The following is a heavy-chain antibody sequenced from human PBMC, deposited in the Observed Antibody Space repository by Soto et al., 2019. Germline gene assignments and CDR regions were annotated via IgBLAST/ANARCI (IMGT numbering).Heavy chain of an antibody. CDR3: AASSIVAATVSFKF. D-gene: IGHD2-15*01. CDR2: ISPLFSTK. J-gene: IGHJ4*02. CDR1: GDLFNNYA. Sequence: QVQLVQSGAEVKEPGSSVKVSCKATGDLFNNYAFNWLRQAPGQGLEWMGRISPLFSTKNYAQKFQGTVTIGANELTTIVYLEVSNLESEDTAMYYCAASSIVAATVSFKFWGQGTLVTVS. V-gene: IGHV1-69*01.